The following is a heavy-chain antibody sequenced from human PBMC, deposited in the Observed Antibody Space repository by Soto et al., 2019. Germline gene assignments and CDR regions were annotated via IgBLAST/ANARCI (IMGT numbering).Heavy chain of an antibody. D-gene: IGHD4-17*01. Sequence: GSLRLSCAASGFTFSSYVMSWVRQAPGKGLEWVSAISRSGGSTYYADSVKGRFTISRDNSKNTLYLQMNSLRAEDTAVYYCAKPYGDYLYRDYWGQGTLVTVSS. CDR2: ISRSGGST. V-gene: IGHV3-23*01. CDR1: GFTFSSYV. CDR3: AKPYGDYLYRDY. J-gene: IGHJ4*02.